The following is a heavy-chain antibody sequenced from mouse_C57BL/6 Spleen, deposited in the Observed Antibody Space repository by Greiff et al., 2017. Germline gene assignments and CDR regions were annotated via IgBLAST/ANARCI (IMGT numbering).Heavy chain of an antibody. CDR3: ARWGDGYYSFAY. Sequence: QVQLQQSGAELVRPGASVKLSCKVSGYTFTDYYINWVKQRPGQGLEWIARIYPGSGNTYYNEKFKGKATLTAEESSSTAYMQLSSLTSEDSAVYFCARWGDGYYSFAYWGQGTLVTVSA. V-gene: IGHV1-76*01. CDR2: IYPGSGNT. J-gene: IGHJ3*01. D-gene: IGHD2-3*01. CDR1: GYTFTDYY.